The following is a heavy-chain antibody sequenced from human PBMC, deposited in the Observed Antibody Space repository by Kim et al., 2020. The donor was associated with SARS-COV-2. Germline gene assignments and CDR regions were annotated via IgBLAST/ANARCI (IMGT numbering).Heavy chain of an antibody. CDR3: AKHLVTGFWYFDL. CDR2: VSGGGGMT. Sequence: GGSLRLSCAVSGLTFGNYHMSWVRQAPGRGLEWVSVVSGGGGMTEYADSVRGRFTISRDNSKNMLYLQMDSLRAEDTAVYYCAKHLVTGFWYFDLWGHGALVTVSS. V-gene: IGHV3-23*01. D-gene: IGHD3-9*01. CDR1: GLTFGNYH. J-gene: IGHJ2*01.